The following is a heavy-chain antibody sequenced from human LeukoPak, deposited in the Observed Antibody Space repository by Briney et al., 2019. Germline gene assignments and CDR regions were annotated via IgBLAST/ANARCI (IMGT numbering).Heavy chain of an antibody. V-gene: IGHV3-23*01. CDR3: ARDTGIVVVHRPGYFDY. D-gene: IGHD3-22*01. J-gene: IGHJ4*02. CDR2: ISGSGGST. CDR1: GFIFSTYA. Sequence: GGSLRLSCATSGFIFSTYALSWVRQAPGKGLEWASSISGSGGSTYHADSVKGRFTISRDSSKNTLYLQMNSLRAEDTAVYYCARDTGIVVVHRPGYFDYWGQGTLVTVSS.